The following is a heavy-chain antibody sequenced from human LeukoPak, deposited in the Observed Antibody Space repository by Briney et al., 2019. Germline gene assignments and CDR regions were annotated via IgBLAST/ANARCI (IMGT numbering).Heavy chain of an antibody. CDR2: IIPIFGTA. J-gene: IGHJ6*03. V-gene: IGHV1-69*05. CDR1: GGTFSSYA. Sequence: GASVKVSCKASGGTFSSYAISWVRQAPGQGLEWMGGIIPIFGTANYAQKFQGRVTITTDESTSTAYMELSSLRSEDTAVYYCARDDAYYYDSSGSNPAYYYYMDVWGKGTTVTVSS. D-gene: IGHD3-22*01. CDR3: ARDDAYYYDSSGSNPAYYYYMDV.